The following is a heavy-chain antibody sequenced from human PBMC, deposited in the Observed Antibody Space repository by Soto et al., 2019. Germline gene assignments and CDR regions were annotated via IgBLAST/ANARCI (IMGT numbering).Heavy chain of an antibody. CDR2: IWYDGSNK. D-gene: IGHD3-22*01. J-gene: IGHJ4*02. CDR3: AREDYDSSGYHIDY. Sequence: GGSLRLSCAASGFTFSSYGMHWVRQAPGKGLEWVAVIWYDGSNKYYADSVKGRFTISRDNSKNTLYLQMNSLRADDTAVYYCAREDYDSSGYHIDYWGQGTLVTVSS. V-gene: IGHV3-33*01. CDR1: GFTFSSYG.